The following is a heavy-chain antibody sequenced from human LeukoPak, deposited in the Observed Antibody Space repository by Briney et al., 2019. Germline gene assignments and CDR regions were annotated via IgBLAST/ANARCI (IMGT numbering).Heavy chain of an antibody. CDR1: GGSISSYY. V-gene: IGHV4-59*01. Sequence: SETLSLTCTVSGGSISSYYWSWIRQPPGKGLEWIGYFYYSGSTKYNPSLKSRVTISVDTSKKQFSLKLSSVTAADTAVYYCARQSARLYYDFWSGYAFDIWGQGTMVTVSS. CDR2: FYYSGST. CDR3: ARQSARLYYDFWSGYAFDI. J-gene: IGHJ3*02. D-gene: IGHD3-3*01.